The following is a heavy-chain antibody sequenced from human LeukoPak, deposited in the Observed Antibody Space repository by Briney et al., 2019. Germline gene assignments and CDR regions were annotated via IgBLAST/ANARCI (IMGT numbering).Heavy chain of an antibody. CDR3: ARAKGSSGYDFHY. V-gene: IGHV3-30-3*01. Sequence: QAGGSLRLSCAASGFTFSSYAMHWVRQAPGKGLEWVAVILYDADNKFYADSVKGRFTISRDNSKNTLYLQMNSLTTEDTAVYYCARAKGSSGYDFHYWGQGTLVTVSP. D-gene: IGHD3-22*01. CDR1: GFTFSSYA. CDR2: ILYDADNK. J-gene: IGHJ4*02.